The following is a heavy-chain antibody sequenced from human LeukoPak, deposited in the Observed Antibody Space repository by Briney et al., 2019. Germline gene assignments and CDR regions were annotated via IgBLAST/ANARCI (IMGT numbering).Heavy chain of an antibody. V-gene: IGHV3-30-3*01. D-gene: IGHD6-13*01. CDR3: ARGRPYSSTHYFDY. Sequence: GGSLRLSCAASGFTFSSYAMHWVRQAPGKGLEWVAVISYDGSNKYYADSVKGRFTISRDNSKNTLYLQMNSLRAEDTAVYYCARGRPYSSTHYFDYWGQGTLVTVSS. CDR2: ISYDGSNK. CDR1: GFTFSSYA. J-gene: IGHJ4*02.